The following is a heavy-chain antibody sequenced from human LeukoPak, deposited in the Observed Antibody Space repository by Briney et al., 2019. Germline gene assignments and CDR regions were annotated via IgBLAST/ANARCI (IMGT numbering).Heavy chain of an antibody. D-gene: IGHD3-3*01. CDR3: AKDDDFWSGYLKAFDI. J-gene: IGHJ3*02. CDR2: ISCSGGST. Sequence: GGSLRLSCAASGFAFSSYAMSWVRQAPGKGLEWVSAISCSGGSTYYADSVKGRFTISRDNSKNTLYLQMNSLRAEDTAVYYCAKDDDFWSGYLKAFDIWGQGTMVTVSS. CDR1: GFAFSSYA. V-gene: IGHV3-23*01.